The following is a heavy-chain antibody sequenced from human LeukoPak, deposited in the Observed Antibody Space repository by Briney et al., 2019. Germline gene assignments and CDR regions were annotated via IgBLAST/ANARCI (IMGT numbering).Heavy chain of an antibody. V-gene: IGHV1-8*01. CDR2: MNPNSGNT. CDR3: ASHPYCSSGSCPFGY. J-gene: IGHJ4*02. Sequence: ASVKVSCKASGYTFTSYDINWVRQATGQGLEWMGWMNPNSGNTGYAQKFQGRVTMTRNTSISTAYMELSSLRSEDTAVYYCASHPYCSSGSCPFGYWGQGTLVTVSS. CDR1: GYTFTSYD. D-gene: IGHD2-15*01.